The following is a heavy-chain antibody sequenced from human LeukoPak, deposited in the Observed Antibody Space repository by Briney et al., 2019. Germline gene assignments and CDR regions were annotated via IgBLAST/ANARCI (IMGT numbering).Heavy chain of an antibody. J-gene: IGHJ6*02. CDR3: TSYSIPGAYV. CDR1: GFTFSSYG. D-gene: IGHD4-11*01. CDR2: ISTTSMNK. V-gene: IGHV3-21*01. Sequence: GGSLRLSCAASGFTFSSYGMNWVRQAPGKGLDWVSSISTTSMNKYYADSVKGRFTIARDKARNSLYLQMNSLRVEGAAVYYCTSYSIPGAYVWGQGTMVTVSS.